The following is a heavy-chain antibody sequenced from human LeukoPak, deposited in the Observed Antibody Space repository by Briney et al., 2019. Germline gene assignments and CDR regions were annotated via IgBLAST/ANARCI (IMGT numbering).Heavy chain of an antibody. V-gene: IGHV4-59*12. CDR3: ARGDTVAARPGRFDY. CDR1: GGSISSYY. J-gene: IGHJ4*02. CDR2: IYYSGST. D-gene: IGHD6-6*01. Sequence: SETLSLTCTVSGGSISSYYWSWIRQPPGKGLEWIGYIYYSGSTNYNPSLKSRVTISVDTSKNQFSLKLSSVTAADTAVYYCARGDTVAARPGRFDYWGQGTLVTVSS.